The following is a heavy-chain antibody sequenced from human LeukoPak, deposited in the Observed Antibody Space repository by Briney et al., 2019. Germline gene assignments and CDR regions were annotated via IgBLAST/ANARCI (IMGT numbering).Heavy chain of an antibody. Sequence: GGSLRLSCAVSGFTFSSYAMSWVRQAPGRGLEWVSAISDSGDSTYYADSVKGRFTVSRDNSKNTLYLQMNSLRAEDTAVYYCAKKVTITGWLYYFGYWGQGTLVTVSS. CDR1: GFTFSSYA. CDR3: AKKVTITGWLYYFGY. J-gene: IGHJ4*02. CDR2: ISDSGDST. D-gene: IGHD5-24*01. V-gene: IGHV3-23*01.